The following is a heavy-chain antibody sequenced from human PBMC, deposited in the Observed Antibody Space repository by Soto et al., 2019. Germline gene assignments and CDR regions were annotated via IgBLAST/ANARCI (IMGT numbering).Heavy chain of an antibody. CDR3: AKLGSSSWSPHYYFDY. V-gene: IGHV3-23*01. Sequence: GGSLRLSCAASGFTFNNYAMGWVRQAPWKGLEGVSAIIDSADDTYYADSVKGRFTVSRDNSKNTLFLQMSSLRAEDTAVYYCAKLGSSSWSPHYYFDYWGLGTLVTVSS. D-gene: IGHD2-2*01. J-gene: IGHJ4*02. CDR1: GFTFNNYA. CDR2: IIDSADDT.